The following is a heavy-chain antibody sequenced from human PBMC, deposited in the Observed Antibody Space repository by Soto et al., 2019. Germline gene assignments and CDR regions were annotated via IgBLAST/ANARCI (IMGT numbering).Heavy chain of an antibody. CDR2: FYYSGST. CDR1: GGSISSSSYS. CDR3: ARGEMFPHY. V-gene: IGHV4-39*07. D-gene: IGHD3-10*02. J-gene: IGHJ4*02. Sequence: SETLSLTCTVSGGSISSSSYSWGWIRQPPGKGPEWIGTFYYSGSTYYNPSLKSRVTISVDRSKNQFSLKLSSVTAADTAVYYCARGEMFPHYGGQGTLVTLS.